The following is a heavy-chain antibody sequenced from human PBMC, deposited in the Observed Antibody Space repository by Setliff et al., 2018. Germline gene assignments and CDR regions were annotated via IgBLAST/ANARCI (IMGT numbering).Heavy chain of an antibody. CDR2: INTYNGDT. D-gene: IGHD3-22*01. Sequence: ASVKVSCKASGYTFTKYGITWVRQAPGQGLEWTGYINTYNGDTYYAQKLQGRVTMTTDTSTSTAYMDLRSLRSDDTAVYYCARDADYYDSSENPIVDYWGQGTLVTVSS. V-gene: IGHV1-18*01. CDR3: ARDADYYDSSENPIVDY. CDR1: GYTFTKYG. J-gene: IGHJ4*02.